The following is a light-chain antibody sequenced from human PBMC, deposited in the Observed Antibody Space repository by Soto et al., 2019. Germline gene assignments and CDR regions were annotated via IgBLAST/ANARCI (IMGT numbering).Light chain of an antibody. V-gene: IGKV3-20*01. CDR3: QQYAGSPST. Sequence: EIVLTQSPGTLSLSPGERATLSCRASQSVSNSYLAWYQQKPGQGPRLLIYGASSRATGIPDRFRGSGSGTDFALTISSLEPEDFAVYYCQQYAGSPSTFGQGTKVEI. CDR2: GAS. J-gene: IGKJ1*01. CDR1: QSVSNSY.